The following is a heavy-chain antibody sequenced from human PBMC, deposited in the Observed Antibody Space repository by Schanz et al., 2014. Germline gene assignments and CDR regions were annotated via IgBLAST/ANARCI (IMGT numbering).Heavy chain of an antibody. J-gene: IGHJ4*02. CDR2: IGVDGTTT. Sequence: EVQLLESGGGLVQPGGSLRLSCLASGFAFSSYGMNWLRQAPGKGLEWVSVIGVDGTTTYYEDSVKGQFTITRDNSKNTRDLQMNSPRPEDTAVDYCAKEAEYTAMSTNDCDYWGEGTLVNVSA. V-gene: IGHV3-23*01. CDR3: AKEAEYTAMSTNDCDY. CDR1: GFAFSSYG. D-gene: IGHD5-18*01.